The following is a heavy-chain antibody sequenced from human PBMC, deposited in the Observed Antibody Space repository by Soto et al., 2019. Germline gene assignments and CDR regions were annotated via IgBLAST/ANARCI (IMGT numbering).Heavy chain of an antibody. CDR2: ISSSSSTI. CDR3: ARHPERIAEIGWFDP. Sequence: VQLVESGGGVVQPGRSLRLSCVASGFTFSSYGMNWVRQAPGKGLEWVSYISSSSSTIYYADSVKGRFTISRDNAKNSLYLQMNSLRAEDTAVYYCARHPERIAEIGWFDPWGQGTLVTVSS. V-gene: IGHV3-48*01. D-gene: IGHD6-13*01. J-gene: IGHJ5*02. CDR1: GFTFSSYG.